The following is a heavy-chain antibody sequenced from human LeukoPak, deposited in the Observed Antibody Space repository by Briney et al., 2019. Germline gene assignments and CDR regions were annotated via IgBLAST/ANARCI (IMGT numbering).Heavy chain of an antibody. J-gene: IGHJ6*03. CDR3: AKAHSSGWFYYYYMDV. V-gene: IGHV3-23*01. D-gene: IGHD6-19*01. CDR2: ISGSGGGT. CDR1: GFTFSSYA. Sequence: GGSLRLSCAASGFTFSSYAMSWVRQAPGKGLEWVSAISGSGGGTYYADSVKGRFTISRDNSKNTLYLQMNSLRAEDTAVYYCAKAHSSGWFYYYYMDVWGKGTTVTVSS.